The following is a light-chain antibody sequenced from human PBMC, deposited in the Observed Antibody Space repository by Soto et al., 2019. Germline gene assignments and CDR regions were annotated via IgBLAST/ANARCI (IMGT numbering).Light chain of an antibody. CDR2: DVS. CDR1: SSDVGGYDC. Sequence: QAVVTQPASVSGSPGQSITISCTGTSSDVGGYDCVSWYQQHPGKAPKLMIYDVSNRPSGVSNRFSGSKSGNTASLTISGLQAEDEADYYCSSYTTSSTVVFGGGTKLTVL. J-gene: IGLJ2*01. V-gene: IGLV2-14*01. CDR3: SSYTTSSTVV.